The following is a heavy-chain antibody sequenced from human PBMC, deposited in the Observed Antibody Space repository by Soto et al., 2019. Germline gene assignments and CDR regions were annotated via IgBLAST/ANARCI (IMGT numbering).Heavy chain of an antibody. V-gene: IGHV1-58*02. CDR2: IVVGSGNT. CDR1: GFTFTSSA. J-gene: IGHJ6*03. CDR3: AASPRQYYDFWSGFYYYYMDV. Sequence: VASVKVSCKASGFTFTSSAMQWVRQARGQRLEWIGWIVVGSGNTNYAQKFQERVTITRDMSTSTAYMELSSLRSEDTAVYYCAASPRQYYDFWSGFYYYYMDVWGKGTTVTVSS. D-gene: IGHD3-3*01.